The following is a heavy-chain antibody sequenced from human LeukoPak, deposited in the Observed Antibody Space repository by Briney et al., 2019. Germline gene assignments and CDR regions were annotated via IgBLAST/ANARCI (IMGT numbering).Heavy chain of an antibody. CDR2: IFGSATT. CDR1: GFTVSGDY. CDR3: ARAIQFGGYFDY. V-gene: IGHV3-53*01. J-gene: IGHJ4*02. D-gene: IGHD2-15*01. Sequence: PGGSLRLSCAASGFTVSGDYMSWVRQATGKGLEWVSVIFGSATTYYADSVKGRFTISRDNSMNTLYLQMNSLRAEDTAVYYCARAIQFGGYFDYWGQGTLVTVST.